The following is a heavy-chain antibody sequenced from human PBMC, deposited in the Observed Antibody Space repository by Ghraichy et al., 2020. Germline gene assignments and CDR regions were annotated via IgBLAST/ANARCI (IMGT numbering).Heavy chain of an antibody. CDR1: GGSISSSSYY. Sequence: SETLSLTCTVSGGSISSSSYYWGWIRQPPGKGLEWIGSIYYSGSTYYNPSLKSRVTISVDTSKNQFSLKLSSVTAADTAVYYCARVPTYYYDSSGYYYFGYYFDYWGQGTLVTVSS. CDR3: ARVPTYYYDSSGYYYFGYYFDY. J-gene: IGHJ4*02. D-gene: IGHD3-22*01. V-gene: IGHV4-39*01. CDR2: IYYSGST.